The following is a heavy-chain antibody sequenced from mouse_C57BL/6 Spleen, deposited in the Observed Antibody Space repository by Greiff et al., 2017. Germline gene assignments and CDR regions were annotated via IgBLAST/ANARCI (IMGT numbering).Heavy chain of an antibody. CDR2: IYPGDGDT. CDR3: ARSVYYDYFAY. V-gene: IGHV1-82*01. Sequence: QVQLQQSGPELVKPGASVKISCKASGYAFSSSWMNWVKQRPGKGLEWIGRIYPGDGDTNYNGKFKGKATLTADKSSSTAYMQLSSLTSEDSAVYFCARSVYYDYFAYWGQGTRVTVSA. J-gene: IGHJ3*01. CDR1: GYAFSSSW. D-gene: IGHD2-4*01.